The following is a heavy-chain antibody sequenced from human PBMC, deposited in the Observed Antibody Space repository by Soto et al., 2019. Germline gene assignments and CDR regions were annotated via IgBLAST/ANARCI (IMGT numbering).Heavy chain of an antibody. Sequence: PSETLSLTCAVSGGSISSGGYSWSWIRQPPGKGPEWIGYIYHSGSTYYNPSLKSRVTISVDRSKNQFPLKLSSVTAADTAVYYCAAGGGLPRYYWGQGTLVTVSS. CDR1: GGSISSGGYS. V-gene: IGHV4-30-2*01. J-gene: IGHJ4*02. D-gene: IGHD5-12*01. CDR2: IYHSGST. CDR3: AAGGGLPRYY.